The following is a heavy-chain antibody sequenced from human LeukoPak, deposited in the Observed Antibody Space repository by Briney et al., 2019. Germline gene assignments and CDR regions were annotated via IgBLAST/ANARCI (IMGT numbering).Heavy chain of an antibody. J-gene: IGHJ4*02. D-gene: IGHD2-15*01. CDR1: GGTFSSYA. CDR3: ARLRRVGDYFDY. V-gene: IGHV1-69*13. Sequence: SVKVSCKASGGTFSSYAISWVRQAPGQGLEWMGGIIPIFGTANYAQKFQGRATITADESTSTAYMELRSLRSDDTAVYYCARLRRVGDYFDYWGQGTLVTVSS. CDR2: IIPIFGTA.